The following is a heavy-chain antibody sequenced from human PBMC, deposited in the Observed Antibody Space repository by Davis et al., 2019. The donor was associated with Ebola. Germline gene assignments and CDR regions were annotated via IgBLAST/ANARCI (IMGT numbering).Heavy chain of an antibody. CDR1: GFTFSASA. V-gene: IGHV3-73*01. CDR2: IRSKANTYAT. J-gene: IGHJ4*02. Sequence: GGSLRLSCAASGFTFSASAMHWVRQASGRGLEWVGRIRSKANTYATTYAASVKGRFTISRDDSKNTAYLQMNSLKTDDTAVYYCTNRKNEYWGQGTLVTVSS. CDR3: TNRKNEY.